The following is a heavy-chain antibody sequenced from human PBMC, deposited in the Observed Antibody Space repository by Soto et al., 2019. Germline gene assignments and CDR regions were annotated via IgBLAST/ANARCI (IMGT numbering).Heavy chain of an antibody. CDR2: IRNKTNNYAT. CDR3: TSRRDWTAVAPLDY. D-gene: IGHD5-18*01. J-gene: IGHJ4*02. Sequence: EVQLVESGGGLVQPGGSLKLSCAASGFTFSDSAMHWVRQASGKGLEWVGRIRNKTNNYATTYIASVKGRFTISRDDSKNTLYLQMNSLKIDDTAVYYCTSRRDWTAVAPLDYWGLGTLVTVSS. V-gene: IGHV3-73*02. CDR1: GFTFSDSA.